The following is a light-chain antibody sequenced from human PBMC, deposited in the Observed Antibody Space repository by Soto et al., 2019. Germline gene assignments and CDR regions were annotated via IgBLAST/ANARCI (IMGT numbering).Light chain of an antibody. J-gene: IGKJ5*01. CDR3: QQYGSSSIT. V-gene: IGKV3-20*01. Sequence: IVLTQSPGTLSLSPGERATLSCRASQSVSSSYLAWYQQKPGQAPRLLIYGASSRATGIPDRLSGSGSGTDFTLTISRLEPEDFAVYYCQQYGSSSITFGQGTRLEIK. CDR2: GAS. CDR1: QSVSSSY.